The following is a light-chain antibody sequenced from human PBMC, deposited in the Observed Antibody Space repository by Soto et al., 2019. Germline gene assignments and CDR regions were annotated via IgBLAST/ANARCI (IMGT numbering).Light chain of an antibody. CDR2: DVS. Sequence: QSVLTQPRSVSGSPGQSVTISCTGTSSDVGGYNYVSWYQQHPGKAPKVMIYDVSERPSGVPDRFSGSKSGNTASLTISGLQAEDEADYYCCSYAGSYTHVFGTGTKLTVL. V-gene: IGLV2-11*01. CDR1: SSDVGGYNY. J-gene: IGLJ1*01. CDR3: CSYAGSYTHV.